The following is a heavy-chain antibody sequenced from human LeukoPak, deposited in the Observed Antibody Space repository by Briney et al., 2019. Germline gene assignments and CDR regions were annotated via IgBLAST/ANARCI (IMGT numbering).Heavy chain of an antibody. CDR2: INHSGST. D-gene: IGHD3-22*01. V-gene: IGHV4-34*01. CDR1: GGSFSGYY. J-gene: IGHJ4*02. Sequence: PSETLSLTCAVYGGSFSGYYWSRIRQPPGKGLEWIGEINHSGSTNYNPSLKSRVTISVDTSKNQFSLKLSSVTAADTAVYYCARLRVDYYDSSGAPADYWGQGTLVTVSS. CDR3: ARLRVDYYDSSGAPADY.